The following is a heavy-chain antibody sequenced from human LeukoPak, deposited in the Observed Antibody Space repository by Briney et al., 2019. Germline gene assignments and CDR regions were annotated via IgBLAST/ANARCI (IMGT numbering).Heavy chain of an antibody. Sequence: GGSLRLSCAASGFIFDDFGMSWVRQAPGKGLEWVSGLNWNGGSTAYADSVKGRFTISRDNAKNSLYLQMNSLRAEDTAFYYCARGGGGPLVWGTLGAFDYWGQGTLVTVSS. J-gene: IGHJ4*02. D-gene: IGHD3-16*01. CDR2: LNWNGGST. CDR3: ARGGGGPLVWGTLGAFDY. V-gene: IGHV3-20*04. CDR1: GFIFDDFG.